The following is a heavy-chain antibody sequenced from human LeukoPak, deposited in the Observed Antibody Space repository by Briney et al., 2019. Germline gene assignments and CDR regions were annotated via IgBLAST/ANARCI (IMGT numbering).Heavy chain of an antibody. D-gene: IGHD6-13*01. J-gene: IGHJ3*02. CDR3: ATGSSSWHDAFDI. Sequence: GASVKVSCKASGGTFSNYAISWVRRAPGQGLEWMGGIVPIFGTPNYAQKFQGRVTITAAESTRTAYMELSSLRSEDTAVYYCATGSSSWHDAFDIWGQGTMVTVSS. CDR1: GGTFSNYA. CDR2: IVPIFGTP. V-gene: IGHV1-69*13.